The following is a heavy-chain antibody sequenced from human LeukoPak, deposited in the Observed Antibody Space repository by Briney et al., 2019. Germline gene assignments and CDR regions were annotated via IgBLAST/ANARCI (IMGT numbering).Heavy chain of an antibody. CDR3: TTAARFLEWLLFSYYYYYMDV. D-gene: IGHD3-3*01. Sequence: GGSLRLSCAASGFTFSNAWMSWVRQAPGKGLEWVGRIKSKTDGGTTDYAAPVKGRFTISRDGSKNTLYLQMNSLKTEDTAVYYCTTAARFLEWLLFSYYYYYMDVWGKGTTVTVSS. CDR2: IKSKTDGGTT. V-gene: IGHV3-15*01. J-gene: IGHJ6*03. CDR1: GFTFSNAW.